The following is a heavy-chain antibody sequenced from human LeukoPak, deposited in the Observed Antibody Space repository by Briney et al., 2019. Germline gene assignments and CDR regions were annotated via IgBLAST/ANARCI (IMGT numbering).Heavy chain of an antibody. V-gene: IGHV3-74*01. Sequence: GGSLRLSCAASGFTFSSDWMHWVRQAPGKGLVWVSRINEGGSTTNYADSVKGRSTIFRDNAKNTLYLQMNSLRAEDTAVYYCVRDLGGRSGHWGQGTLVTVSS. D-gene: IGHD1-26*01. CDR3: VRDLGGRSGH. CDR2: INEGGSTT. CDR1: GFTFSSDW. J-gene: IGHJ4*02.